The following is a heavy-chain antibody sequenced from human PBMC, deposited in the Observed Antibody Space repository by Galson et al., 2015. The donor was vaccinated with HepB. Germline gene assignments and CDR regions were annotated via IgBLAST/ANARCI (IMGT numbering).Heavy chain of an antibody. Sequence: SLRLSCAASGFTFCSYVMSWVRQTPGEGLEWVSRVSGSGDSTYYADSVKGRFTISRDNSKNTLYLQMNSLRAEDTAVYYCAKSGGLDYWGQGTLVTVSS. V-gene: IGHV3-23*01. D-gene: IGHD3-10*01. CDR1: GFTFCSYV. CDR2: VSGSGDST. J-gene: IGHJ4*02. CDR3: AKSGGLDY.